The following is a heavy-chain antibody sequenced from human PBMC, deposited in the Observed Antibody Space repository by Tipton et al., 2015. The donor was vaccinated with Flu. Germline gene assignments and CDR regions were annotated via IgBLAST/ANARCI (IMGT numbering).Heavy chain of an antibody. J-gene: IGHJ6*02. D-gene: IGHD5-12*01. Sequence: QVQLVQSGAEVKKPGASVKVSCKASGYTFTKYGISWVRQAPGQGLEWMGWISTYSGNTNYARNLQGRVTLTTDTSTSTAYMEVKSLRSDDTAVYFCARDLDIVVNMGPLYYGLDVWGQGTTVTVS. V-gene: IGHV1-18*01. CDR2: ISTYSGNT. CDR3: ARDLDIVVNMGPLYYGLDV. CDR1: GYTFTKYG.